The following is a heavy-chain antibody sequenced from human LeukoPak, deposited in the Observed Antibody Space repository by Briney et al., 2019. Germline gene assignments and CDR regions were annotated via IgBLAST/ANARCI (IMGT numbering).Heavy chain of an antibody. V-gene: IGHV4-34*01. D-gene: IGHD3-10*01. CDR1: GGSFSGYY. Sequence: SETLSLTCAVYGGSFSGYYWSWLRQPPGKGVEWIGEINHSGSTNYNPSLKRRVTISVDTSKNQFSLKLSSVTAADTAVYYCARDGRTTTMVRGVQYYFDYWGQGTLVTVSS. CDR2: INHSGST. J-gene: IGHJ4*02. CDR3: ARDGRTTTMVRGVQYYFDY.